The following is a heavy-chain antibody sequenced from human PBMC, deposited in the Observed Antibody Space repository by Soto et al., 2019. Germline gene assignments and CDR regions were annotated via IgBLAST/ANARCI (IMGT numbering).Heavy chain of an antibody. Sequence: SVKVSCKASGGTFSSYAISWVRQAPGQGLEWMGGIIPIFGTANYAQKFQGRVTITADESTSTAYMELSSLRSEDTAVYYCARDRVAVAGFYYWGQGTLVTVSS. V-gene: IGHV1-69*13. CDR1: GGTFSSYA. CDR2: IIPIFGTA. J-gene: IGHJ4*02. D-gene: IGHD6-19*01. CDR3: ARDRVAVAGFYY.